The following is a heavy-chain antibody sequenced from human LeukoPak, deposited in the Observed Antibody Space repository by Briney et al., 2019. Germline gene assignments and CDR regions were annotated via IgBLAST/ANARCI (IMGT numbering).Heavy chain of an antibody. CDR3: ARDRLGSGSYYPAPGAFDI. J-gene: IGHJ3*02. D-gene: IGHD3-10*01. CDR2: ISTSSSYI. CDR1: GFTFSSYS. V-gene: IGHV3-21*01. Sequence: GGSLRLSCAASGFTFSSYSMNWVRQAPGKGLEWVSFISTSSSYIHNADSVKGRFTISRDNAENSLYLQMNSLRAEDTAVYYCARDRLGSGSYYPAPGAFDIWGQGTMVTVSS.